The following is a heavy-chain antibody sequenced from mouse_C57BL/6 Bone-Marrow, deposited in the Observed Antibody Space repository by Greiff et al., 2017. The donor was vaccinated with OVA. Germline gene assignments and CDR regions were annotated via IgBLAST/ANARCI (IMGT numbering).Heavy chain of an antibody. CDR1: GYTFTSYG. D-gene: IGHD3-2*02. V-gene: IGHV1-81*01. CDR3: AREGIRPYYFDY. Sequence: QVQLQQSGAELARPGASVKLSCKASGYTFTSYGISWVKQRTGQGLEWIGEIYPRSGNTYYNEKFKGKATLTADKSSSTAYMELRSLTSEDSAVYFCAREGIRPYYFDYWGQGTTLTVSS. CDR2: IYPRSGNT. J-gene: IGHJ2*01.